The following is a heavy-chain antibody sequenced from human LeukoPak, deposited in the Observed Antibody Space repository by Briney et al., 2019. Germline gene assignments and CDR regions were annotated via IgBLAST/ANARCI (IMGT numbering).Heavy chain of an antibody. CDR3: ARDRATVTTGGDAFDI. CDR1: GGTFSSYA. CDR2: IIPIFGTA. Sequence: SVKVSCKASGGTFSSYAISWVRQAPGQGLEWMGGIIPIFGTANYAQKFQGRVTITADESTSTAYMELSSLRSEDTAVYYCARDRATVTTGGDAFDIWGQGTMVTVSS. D-gene: IGHD4-17*01. J-gene: IGHJ3*02. V-gene: IGHV1-69*13.